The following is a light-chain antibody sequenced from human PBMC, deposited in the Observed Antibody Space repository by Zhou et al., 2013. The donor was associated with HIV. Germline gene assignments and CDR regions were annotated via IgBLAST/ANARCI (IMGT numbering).Light chain of an antibody. J-gene: IGKJ3*01. CDR2: DAS. V-gene: IGKV3-11*01. Sequence: EIVLTQSPPTLSLSPGVRATLSCRASQSVGNPLAWYQQKPGQAPRLLIYDASNRPTGIPVRFSGSGSGTDFTLTISSLEPEDFAVYYCQQRSNWPTFGPGPRWISN. CDR1: QSVGNP. CDR3: QQRSNWPT.